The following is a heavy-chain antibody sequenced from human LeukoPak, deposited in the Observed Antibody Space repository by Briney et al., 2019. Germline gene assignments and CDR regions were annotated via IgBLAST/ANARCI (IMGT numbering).Heavy chain of an antibody. D-gene: IGHD1-26*01. Sequence: GGALTLSCAASGFTFYSYDMSWVRQAPGKGLEGVSAISGSGGSTYYADSVKGRFTISRDNAKNSLYPQMNSLRAEDTAVYYCARDMGATSLYDSWGQGTLVTVSS. CDR2: ISGSGGST. CDR3: ARDMGATSLYDS. J-gene: IGHJ5*01. V-gene: IGHV3-23*01. CDR1: GFTFYSYD.